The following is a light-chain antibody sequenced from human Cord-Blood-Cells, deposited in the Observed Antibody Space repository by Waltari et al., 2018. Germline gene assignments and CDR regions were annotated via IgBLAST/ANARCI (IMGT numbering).Light chain of an antibody. J-gene: IGKJ1*01. Sequence: EIVFTQSPGTLSLSPGERATLSCRASQSVSSSYLAWYQQKPGQAPRLLFYGASSRATGIPDRFSGRVSGTDFTLTISRLEPEDFAVYDCQQYGSSWTFGQGTKVEIK. CDR2: GAS. CDR1: QSVSSSY. V-gene: IGKV3-20*01. CDR3: QQYGSSWT.